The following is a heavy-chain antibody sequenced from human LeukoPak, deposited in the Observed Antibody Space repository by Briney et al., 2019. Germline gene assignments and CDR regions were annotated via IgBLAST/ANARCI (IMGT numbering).Heavy chain of an antibody. CDR1: GYTFTGYY. Sequence: VASVKVPCKASGYTFTGYYMHWVRQAPGQGLEWMGWINVNSGGTNYAQKFQGRVTMTRDTSISTAYMELSRLRSDDTAVYYCARQTLRGYSYGYYFDYWGQGTLVTVSS. CDR2: INVNSGGT. V-gene: IGHV1-2*02. J-gene: IGHJ4*02. CDR3: ARQTLRGYSYGYYFDY. D-gene: IGHD5-18*01.